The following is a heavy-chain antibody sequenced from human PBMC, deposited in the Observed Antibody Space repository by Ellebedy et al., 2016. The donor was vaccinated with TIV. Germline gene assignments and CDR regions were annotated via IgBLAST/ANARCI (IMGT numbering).Heavy chain of an antibody. CDR3: ARGSGWIIDY. V-gene: IGHV3-7*04. Sequence: PGGSLRLSCTDPGFPVSSYWMQWVRQAPGKGLEWVANIKQDGSEEYYLDSVKGRFTISRDNAKKSLYLQMNSLRSEDTAVYYCARGSGWIIDYWGQGTLVTVSS. CDR2: IKQDGSEE. D-gene: IGHD6-19*01. CDR1: GFPVSSYW. J-gene: IGHJ4*02.